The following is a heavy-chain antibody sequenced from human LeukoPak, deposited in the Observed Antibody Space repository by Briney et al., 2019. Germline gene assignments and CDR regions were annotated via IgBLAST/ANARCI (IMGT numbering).Heavy chain of an antibody. Sequence: ASVKVSCKTSGYTFTGYYMHWVRQAPGQGLEWMGWINPNSGGTNYVQKFQGRVTMTRDTSISTAYMELSGLRSDDTAVYYCARGEASSGGSCYSAGIMDVWGQGTTVTVSS. J-gene: IGHJ6*02. CDR1: GYTFTGYY. D-gene: IGHD2-15*01. V-gene: IGHV1-2*02. CDR2: INPNSGGT. CDR3: ARGEASSGGSCYSAGIMDV.